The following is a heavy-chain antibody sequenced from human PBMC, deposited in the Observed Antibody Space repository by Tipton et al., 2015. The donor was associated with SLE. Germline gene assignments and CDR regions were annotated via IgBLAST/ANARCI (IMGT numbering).Heavy chain of an antibody. CDR3: GRAIGVHYFHV. J-gene: IGHJ4*02. CDR2: INHSGST. Sequence: TLSLTCAVYGGSFSGYYWSWIRQPPGKGLEWIGEINHSGSTNYNPSLKTRVTISVDASKTQFSLRLTSVTAADTAVYYCGRAIGVHYFHVWGQGTLVTVSS. V-gene: IGHV4-34*01. CDR1: GGSFSGYY. D-gene: IGHD2-21*01.